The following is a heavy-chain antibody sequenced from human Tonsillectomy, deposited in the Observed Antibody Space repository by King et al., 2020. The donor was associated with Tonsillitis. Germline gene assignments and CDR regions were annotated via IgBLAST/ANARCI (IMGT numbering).Heavy chain of an antibody. CDR3: ASNDSGWSNNWFDP. Sequence: VQLVESGGGLVQPGGSLRLSCAASGFTFSRYNMNWVRQAPGKGLEWVSYISTSSSSIYYADSVKGRFTISRDNAKNSLYLQMNSLRAEDTAVYYCASNDSGWSNNWFDPWGQGTLVTVSS. V-gene: IGHV3-48*01. CDR2: ISTSSSSI. D-gene: IGHD5-12*01. J-gene: IGHJ5*02. CDR1: GFTFSRYN.